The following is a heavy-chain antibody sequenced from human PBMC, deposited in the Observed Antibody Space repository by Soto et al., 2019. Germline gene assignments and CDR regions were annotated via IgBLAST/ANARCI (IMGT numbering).Heavy chain of an antibody. CDR3: AKDDLWFGEPSPRYNGMDV. V-gene: IGHV3-30*18. D-gene: IGHD3-10*01. CDR1: GFTFSGYG. CDR2: ISYDGSNK. J-gene: IGHJ6*02. Sequence: QVQLVESGGGVVQPGRSLRLSCEASGFTFSGYGIHWVRQAPGKGLEWVAVISYDGSNKYYADSVKGRFTISRDNSKNKLYLQMNSLRAEDTAVYYCAKDDLWFGEPSPRYNGMDVWGQGTTVTVSS.